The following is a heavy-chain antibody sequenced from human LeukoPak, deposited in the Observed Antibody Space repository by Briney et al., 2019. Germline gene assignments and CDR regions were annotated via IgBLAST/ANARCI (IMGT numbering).Heavy chain of an antibody. D-gene: IGHD2-15*01. V-gene: IGHV1-46*01. CDR3: ARDKGPYRSGGSCPYYYYYGMDV. J-gene: IGHJ6*02. Sequence: GASVKVSCKASGYTFTSYYMHWVRQAPGQGLEWMGIINPSGGSTSYAQKFQGRVTMTRDTSTSTVYMELSSLRSEDTAVYYCARDKGPYRSGGSCPYYYYYGMDVWGQGTTVTVSS. CDR2: INPSGGST. CDR1: GYTFTSYY.